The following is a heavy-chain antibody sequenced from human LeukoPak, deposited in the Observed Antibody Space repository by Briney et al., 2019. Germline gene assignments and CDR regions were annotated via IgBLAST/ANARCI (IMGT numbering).Heavy chain of an antibody. V-gene: IGHV1-8*01. CDR1: GYTFTIYE. CDR2: MNPDSGDT. Sequence: WASVKVSFKASGYTFTIYEINWVRQASGQGLGWVGWMNPDSGDTAYSHKFQDRITMTRSTSISTAYMELSSLRSEDTAVYYCGRGLGTYDSSELTWPMISLWGQGTVVTVSS. J-gene: IGHJ4*02. D-gene: IGHD3-22*01. CDR3: GRGLGTYDSSELTWPMISL.